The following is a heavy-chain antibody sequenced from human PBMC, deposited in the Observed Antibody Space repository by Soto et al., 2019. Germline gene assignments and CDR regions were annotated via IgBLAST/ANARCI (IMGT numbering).Heavy chain of an antibody. CDR1: GYTFTGYY. CDR2: INPNSGGT. CDR3: ARPSRSGNFQH. Sequence: QVQLVQSGAEVKKPGASVKVSCKASGYTFTGYYMHWVRQAPGQGLEWMGWINPNSGGTNYAQEFQGRVTMTRDTSISTAYMELSRLRSDDTAVYYCARPSRSGNFQHWGQGTLVTVSS. D-gene: IGHD1-26*01. J-gene: IGHJ1*01. V-gene: IGHV1-2*02.